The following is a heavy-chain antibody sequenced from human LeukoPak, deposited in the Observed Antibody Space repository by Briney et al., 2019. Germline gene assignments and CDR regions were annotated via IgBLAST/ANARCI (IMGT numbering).Heavy chain of an antibody. V-gene: IGHV3-7*04. CDR1: GFTFSSYW. D-gene: IGHD5-18*01. CDR2: IKQDGSEK. Sequence: GASLRLSCAASGFTFSSYWMSWVRQAPGKGLECVANIKQDGSEKYYVDSVKGRFTISRDNTENSLYLQMNSLTAEDTAVYYCARGSYGYLFLDYWGQGTLVTVSS. CDR3: ARGSYGYLFLDY. J-gene: IGHJ4*02.